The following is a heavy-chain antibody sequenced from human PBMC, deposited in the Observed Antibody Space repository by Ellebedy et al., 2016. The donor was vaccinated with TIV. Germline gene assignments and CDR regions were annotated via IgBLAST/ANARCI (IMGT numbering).Heavy chain of an antibody. D-gene: IGHD1-14*01. Sequence: SVKVSCXASGGTFSSYAISWVRQAPGQGLEWMGGIIPIFGTANYAQKFQGRVTITADESTSTAYMELSSLRSEDTAVYYCASGNSATTGFDYWGQGTLVTVSS. V-gene: IGHV1-69*13. J-gene: IGHJ4*02. CDR1: GGTFSSYA. CDR2: IIPIFGTA. CDR3: ASGNSATTGFDY.